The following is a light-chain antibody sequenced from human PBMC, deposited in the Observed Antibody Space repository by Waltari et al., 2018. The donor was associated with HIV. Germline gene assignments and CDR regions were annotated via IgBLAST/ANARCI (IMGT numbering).Light chain of an antibody. J-gene: IGKJ4*01. CDR3: QQYENLPLT. Sequence: DIQMTQSPSSLSASVGDRVTSTCQASQDINKYLNWYQQRLGKAPKLLIYDASNLQTGVPSRFSGAGSGTDFSFNISSLQPEDFATYYCQQYENLPLTFGEGTRVEIK. CDR1: QDINKY. V-gene: IGKV1-33*01. CDR2: DAS.